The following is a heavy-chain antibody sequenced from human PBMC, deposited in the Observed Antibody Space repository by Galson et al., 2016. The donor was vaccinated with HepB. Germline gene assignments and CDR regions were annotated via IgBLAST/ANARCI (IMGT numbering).Heavy chain of an antibody. CDR2: INWNSGTI. CDR3: VKSNYHDFWNGYFDS. J-gene: IGHJ4*02. V-gene: IGHV3-9*01. Sequence: SLRLSCAASGFIFGDYAMYWVRQTPGKGLEWVLGINWNSGTIGYADSVKGRFAISRDNAKNALYLQMNSLRLEDTAFYYCVKSNYHDFWNGYFDSWGQGVLVTVST. CDR1: GFIFGDYA. D-gene: IGHD3-3*01.